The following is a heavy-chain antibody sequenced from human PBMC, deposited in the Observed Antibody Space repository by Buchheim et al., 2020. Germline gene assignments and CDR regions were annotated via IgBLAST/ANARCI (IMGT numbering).Heavy chain of an antibody. V-gene: IGHV4-39*01. CDR1: GGSISSSSYY. J-gene: IGHJ4*02. CDR3: ARLEAVAGTEDFDY. D-gene: IGHD6-19*01. Sequence: QLQLQESGPGLVKPSETLSLTCTVSGGSISSSSYYWGWIRQPPGKGLEWIGSIYYSGSTYYNPSLKSRVTISVDASQNQFSLKLSSVTAADTAVYYCARLEAVAGTEDFDYWGQGTL. CDR2: IYYSGST.